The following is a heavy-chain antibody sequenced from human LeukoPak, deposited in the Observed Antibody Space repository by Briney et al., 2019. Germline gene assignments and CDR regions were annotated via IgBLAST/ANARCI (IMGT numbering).Heavy chain of an antibody. CDR1: GFTFSNHG. J-gene: IGHJ4*02. V-gene: IGHV3-30*18. D-gene: IGHD3-22*01. CDR3: AKVLYYYDSREDFDY. Sequence: PGGSLRLSCAASGFTFSNHGMHWVCQAPGKGLEWVAVISYDGSNKYYADSVKGRFTISRDNSKNTLYLQMNSLRAEDTAVYYCAKVLYYYDSREDFDYWGQGTLVTVSS. CDR2: ISYDGSNK.